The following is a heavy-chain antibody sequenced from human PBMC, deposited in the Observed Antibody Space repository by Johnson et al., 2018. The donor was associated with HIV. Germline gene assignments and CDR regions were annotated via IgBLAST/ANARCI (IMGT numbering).Heavy chain of an antibody. J-gene: IGHJ3*02. D-gene: IGHD2-15*01. Sequence: VQLVESGGGLVQPGRSLRVSCAASGFIFRSSPMDWVRQAPGKGLEWVANIKQDGSEKYYVDSVKGRFTISRDNAKNSLYLQMNSLRAEDTAVYYCAREAYCSGGSCYDAFDIWGQGTMVTVSS. CDR2: IKQDGSEK. CDR3: AREAYCSGGSCYDAFDI. V-gene: IGHV3-7*01. CDR1: GFIFRSSP.